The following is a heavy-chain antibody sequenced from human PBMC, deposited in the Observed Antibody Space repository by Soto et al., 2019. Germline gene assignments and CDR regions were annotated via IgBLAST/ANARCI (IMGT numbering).Heavy chain of an antibody. D-gene: IGHD2-15*01. V-gene: IGHV1-69*13. CDR2: IIPIFGTA. CDR1: GGTFSSYA. CDR3: ARGRWELGYCSGGSCYRENYFDY. Sequence: GASVKVSCKASGGTFSSYAISWVRQAPGQGLEWMGGIIPIFGTANYAQKFQGRVTITADESTSTAYMELSSLRSEDTAVYYCARGRWELGYCSGGSCYRENYFDYWGQGTLVTVSS. J-gene: IGHJ4*02.